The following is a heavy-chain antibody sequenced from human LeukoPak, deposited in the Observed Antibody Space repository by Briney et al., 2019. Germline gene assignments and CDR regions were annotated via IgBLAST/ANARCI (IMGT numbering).Heavy chain of an antibody. CDR3: ARGRRNVDIVATILSSSSPYSSSWYFDY. CDR1: GGSFSGYY. J-gene: IGHJ4*02. D-gene: IGHD5-12*01. V-gene: IGHV4-34*01. Sequence: NPSETLSLTCAVYGGSFSGYYWSWIRQPPGRGLEWIGEINHSGSTNYNPSLKSRVTISVDTSENQFSLKLSSVTAADTAVYYCARGRRNVDIVATILSSSSPYSSSWYFDYWGQGTLVTVSS. CDR2: INHSGST.